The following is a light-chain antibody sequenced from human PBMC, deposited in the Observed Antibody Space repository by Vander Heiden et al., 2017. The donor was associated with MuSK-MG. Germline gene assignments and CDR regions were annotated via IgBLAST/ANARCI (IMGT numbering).Light chain of an antibody. Sequence: DIQVTQSPPSLSASIEDTITLTCRTSKSVNTYFNWYQQRPGKAPQLLIYAVSSLQTGVPSRFSGRGSGTDFTLTISGLQPEDVATYFCQQSYNIPWTFGAGTKVEV. J-gene: IGKJ1*01. CDR3: QQSYNIPWT. CDR1: KSVNTY. CDR2: AVS. V-gene: IGKV1-39*01.